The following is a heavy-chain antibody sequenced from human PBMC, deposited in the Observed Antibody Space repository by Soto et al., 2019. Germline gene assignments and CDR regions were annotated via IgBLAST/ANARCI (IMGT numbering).Heavy chain of an antibody. Sequence: PGGSLRLSCAASGFTFSSYAMHWVRQAPGKGLEWVAVISYDGSNKYYADSVKGRFTISRDNSKNTLYLQMNSLRAEDTAVYYCASITSGSLSYWGQGTLVTVSS. CDR2: ISYDGSNK. D-gene: IGHD1-26*01. CDR1: GFTFSSYA. V-gene: IGHV3-30-3*01. CDR3: ASITSGSLSY. J-gene: IGHJ4*02.